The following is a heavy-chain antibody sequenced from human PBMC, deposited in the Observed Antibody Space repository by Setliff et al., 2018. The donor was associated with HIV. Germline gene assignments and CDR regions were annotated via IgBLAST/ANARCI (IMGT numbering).Heavy chain of an antibody. J-gene: IGHJ3*02. Sequence: SETLSLTCSVAGGSISSYYWSWIRQPPGKGLECIGYIYSSGSTNYNPFLKSRVTISVDTSKNQLSLKLRSVTAADTAVYYCARHLRPRGVAVSDAFDIWGQGTMVTVSS. V-gene: IGHV4-59*08. CDR3: ARHLRPRGVAVSDAFDI. CDR1: GGSISSYY. CDR2: IYSSGST. D-gene: IGHD2-15*01.